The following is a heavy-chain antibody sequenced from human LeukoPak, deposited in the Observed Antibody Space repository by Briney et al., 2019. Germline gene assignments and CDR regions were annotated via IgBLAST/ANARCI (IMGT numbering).Heavy chain of an antibody. D-gene: IGHD5-18*01. J-gene: IGHJ4*02. V-gene: IGHV3-7*01. Sequence: EGSLRLSCAASGFTFSSHRMSWVRQAPGKGLEWVANIKKDGSEKYYVDSVKGRFTISRDNAKTSLCLQMNSLRAEDTAVYYCARDLSGITGYTYGRGIDYWGQGTLVTVSS. CDR3: ARDLSGITGYTYGRGIDY. CDR2: IKKDGSEK. CDR1: GFTFSSHR.